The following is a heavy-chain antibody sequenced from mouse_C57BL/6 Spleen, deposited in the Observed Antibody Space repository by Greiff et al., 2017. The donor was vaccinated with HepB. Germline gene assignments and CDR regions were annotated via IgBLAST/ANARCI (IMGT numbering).Heavy chain of an antibody. D-gene: IGHD1-1*01. CDR3: AREGELDGSSYGAMDY. J-gene: IGHJ4*01. V-gene: IGHV1-72*01. CDR1: GYTFTSYW. CDR2: IDPNSGGT. Sequence: VQLQQPGAELVKPGASVKLSCKASGYTFTSYWMHWVKQRPGRGLEWIGRIDPNSGGTKYNEKFKSKATLTVDKPSSTAYMQLSSLTSEDSAGYYCAREGELDGSSYGAMDYWGQGTSVTVSS.